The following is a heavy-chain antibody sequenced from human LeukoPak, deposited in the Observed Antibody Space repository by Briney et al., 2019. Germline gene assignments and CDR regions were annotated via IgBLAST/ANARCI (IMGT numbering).Heavy chain of an antibody. Sequence: RTGGSLRLSCAASGFTFSSYAMSWVRQAPGKGLEWVSAISGSCGSTYYADSVKGRFTISRDNSKNTLYLQMNSLRAEDTAVYYCAKRRDGYNFPFDFWGQGTLVTVSS. CDR2: ISGSCGST. CDR1: GFTFSSYA. CDR3: AKRRDGYNFPFDF. D-gene: IGHD5-24*01. V-gene: IGHV3-23*01. J-gene: IGHJ4*02.